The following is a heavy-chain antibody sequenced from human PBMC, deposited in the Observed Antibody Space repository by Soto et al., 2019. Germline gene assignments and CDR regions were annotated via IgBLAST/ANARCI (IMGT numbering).Heavy chain of an antibody. CDR1: GGSISSSNW. J-gene: IGHJ4*02. CDR2: IYHSGST. D-gene: IGHD5-18*01. CDR3: ARLGEYSYGYFDY. Sequence: SETLSLTCAVSGGSISSSNWWSWVRQPPGKGLEWIGEIYHSGSTNYNPSLKSRVTISVDKSKNQFSLKLSSVTAADTAVYYWARLGEYSYGYFDYWGKETPVPVSS. V-gene: IGHV4-4*02.